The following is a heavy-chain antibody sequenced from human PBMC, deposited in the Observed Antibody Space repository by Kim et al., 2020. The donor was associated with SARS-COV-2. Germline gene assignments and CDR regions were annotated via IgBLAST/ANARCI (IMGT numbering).Heavy chain of an antibody. CDR3: ARIVFDYVAVTAGGPGHWYVDP. CDR1: GLTLSNYW. Sequence: GGSLRLSCAASGLTLSNYWISWVRQAPGKGLEWVANIKEDGSEKYYVDTVKGRFTISRDNAKNSLYLLMNSLRAEDPAVYYCARIVFDYVAVTAGGPGHWYVDPWGRGTLVAVSS. CDR2: IKEDGSEK. J-gene: IGHJ2*01. D-gene: IGHD2-21*02. V-gene: IGHV3-7*05.